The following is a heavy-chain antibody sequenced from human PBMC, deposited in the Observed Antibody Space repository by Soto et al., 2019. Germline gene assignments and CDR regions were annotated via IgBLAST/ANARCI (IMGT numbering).Heavy chain of an antibody. V-gene: IGHV3-30-3*01. CDR2: ISYDGSNK. J-gene: IGHJ6*02. Sequence: QVQLVESGGGVVQPGRSLRLSCAASGFTFSSYAMHWVRQAPGKGLEWVAVISYDGSNKYYADSVKGRFTISRDNSKNTPYLQMNSLRAEDTAVYYCARAPGGTHYYYYGMDVWGQGTTVTVSS. CDR3: ARAPGGTHYYYYGMDV. D-gene: IGHD1-1*01. CDR1: GFTFSSYA.